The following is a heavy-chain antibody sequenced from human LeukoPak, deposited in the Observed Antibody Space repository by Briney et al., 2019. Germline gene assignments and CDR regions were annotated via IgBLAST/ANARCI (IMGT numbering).Heavy chain of an antibody. CDR1: GFTFSSYG. Sequence: GGSLRLSCAASGFTFSSYGMHWVRQAPGKGLEWVAVISYDGSNKYYADSVKGRFTISRDNSKNTLYLQMNSLRAEDTAVYYCARGSYYGGFDYWGQGTLVTVSS. V-gene: IGHV3-30*03. CDR3: ARGSYYGGFDY. J-gene: IGHJ4*02. CDR2: ISYDGSNK. D-gene: IGHD4-23*01.